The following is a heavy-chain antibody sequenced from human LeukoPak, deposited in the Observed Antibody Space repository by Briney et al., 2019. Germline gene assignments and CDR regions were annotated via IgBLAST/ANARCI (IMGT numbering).Heavy chain of an antibody. CDR3: TRDRSSWYITLNYFDY. CDR1: GLTLGDYV. D-gene: IGHD6-13*01. J-gene: IGHJ4*02. Sequence: GGPLKFPFKAPGLTLGDYVLTGFGRAPGKGLDGVVFFRGKAYGGTTEYAASVKGRFTISRDDSKSIAYLQMNSLKTEDTAVYYCTRDRSSWYITLNYFDYWGQGTLVTVSS. V-gene: IGHV3-49*03. CDR2: FRGKAYGGTT.